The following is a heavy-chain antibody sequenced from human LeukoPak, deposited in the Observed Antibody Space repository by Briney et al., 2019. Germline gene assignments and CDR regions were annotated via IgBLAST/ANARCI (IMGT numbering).Heavy chain of an antibody. CDR1: GFTVSNNY. Sequence: GGSLRLSSAASGFTVSNNYMSWVRQAPGKGLEWVSVIYSGGSTYYADSVKGRFTISRDNSKNTLYLQMSSLRAEDTAVYYCARGSRGYNYLYFDYWGQGTLVTVSS. V-gene: IGHV3-53*01. CDR2: IYSGGST. D-gene: IGHD5-18*01. CDR3: ARGSRGYNYLYFDY. J-gene: IGHJ4*02.